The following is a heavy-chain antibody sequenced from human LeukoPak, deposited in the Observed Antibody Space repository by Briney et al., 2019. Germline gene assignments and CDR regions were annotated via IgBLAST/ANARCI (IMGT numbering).Heavy chain of an antibody. CDR1: GFTFSSYS. D-gene: IGHD3-9*01. CDR2: ISSSSSTI. CDR3: ARVIRYFDWLLNHDAFDI. V-gene: IGHV3-48*04. Sequence: PGGSLRLSCAASGFTFSSYSMNWVRQAPGKGLEWVSYISSSSSTIYYADSVKGRFTISRDNAKNSLYLQMNSLRAEDTAVYYCARVIRYFDWLLNHDAFDIWGQGTMVTVSS. J-gene: IGHJ3*02.